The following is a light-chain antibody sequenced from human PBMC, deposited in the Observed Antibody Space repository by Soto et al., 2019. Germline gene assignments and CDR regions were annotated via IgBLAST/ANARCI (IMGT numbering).Light chain of an antibody. CDR1: QSLSSN. Sequence: EVVMTQSPATLSVSPGERVTLSCRASQSLSSNLAWYQQKPGQAPRLLIYGASTRATDIPARFSGSGSGTEFTLTISSLQSEDFAVYYCQQYNNWPPWTFGPGTRLEIK. CDR2: GAS. J-gene: IGKJ5*01. CDR3: QQYNNWPPWT. V-gene: IGKV3-15*01.